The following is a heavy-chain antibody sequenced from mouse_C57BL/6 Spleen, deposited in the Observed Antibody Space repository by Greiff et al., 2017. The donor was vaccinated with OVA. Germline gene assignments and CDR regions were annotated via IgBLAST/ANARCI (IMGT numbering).Heavy chain of an antibody. J-gene: IGHJ4*01. CDR3: AGVELRDYYAIDY. Sequence: QVQLQQPGAELVKPGASVKLSCTASGYTFTSYWMHWVKQRPGQGLEWIGMIHPNSGSTNYNEKFKSKATLTVDNSSSTAYMQLSSLTSEYSAVYYCAGVELRDYYAIDYWGQGASVTVSS. V-gene: IGHV1-64*01. CDR1: GYTFTSYW. D-gene: IGHD1-1*01. CDR2: IHPNSGST.